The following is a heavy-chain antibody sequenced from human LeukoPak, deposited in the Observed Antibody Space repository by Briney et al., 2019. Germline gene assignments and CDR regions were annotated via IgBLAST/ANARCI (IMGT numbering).Heavy chain of an antibody. V-gene: IGHV1-69*13. CDR2: IIPIFGTA. Sequence: SVKVSCKASGGTFSSYAISWVRQAPGQGLEWMGGIIPIFGTANYAQKFQGRVTITADESTSTAYMELSSLRSEDTAVYYCARALGGRRAAFDIWGQGTMVTVSS. J-gene: IGHJ3*02. CDR1: GGTFSSYA. D-gene: IGHD1-14*01. CDR3: ARALGGRRAAFDI.